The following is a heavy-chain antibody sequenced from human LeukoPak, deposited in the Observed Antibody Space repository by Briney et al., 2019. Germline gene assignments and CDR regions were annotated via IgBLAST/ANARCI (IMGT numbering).Heavy chain of an antibody. CDR2: ISRSSSNI. J-gene: IGHJ4*02. Sequence: GGSLRLSCAASGFIFSSYEMCWVRQAPGKGLEWVSYISRSSSNIYYADSVKGRFTISRDNAKNSLYLQMNSLRAEDTATYYCASLLGACSVPHCPPSPDYWGQGTLVTVSS. CDR1: GFIFSSYE. CDR3: ASLLGACSVPHCPPSPDY. D-gene: IGHD2-15*01. V-gene: IGHV3-48*03.